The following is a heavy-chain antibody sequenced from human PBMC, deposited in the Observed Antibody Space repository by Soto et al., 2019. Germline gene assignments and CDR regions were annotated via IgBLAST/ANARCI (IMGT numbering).Heavy chain of an antibody. D-gene: IGHD6-13*01. J-gene: IGHJ6*02. V-gene: IGHV1-69*01. Sequence: QVQLVQSGAEVKKPGSSVKVSCKASGGTFSSYAISWVRQAPGQGLEWMGGIIPIFGTANYAQKFQGRVTITADESTSTAYMELSSLRSEDTAVYYCARAYSSSWGHYHYYYGMDVWGQGTTVTVSS. CDR2: IIPIFGTA. CDR1: GGTFSSYA. CDR3: ARAYSSSWGHYHYYYGMDV.